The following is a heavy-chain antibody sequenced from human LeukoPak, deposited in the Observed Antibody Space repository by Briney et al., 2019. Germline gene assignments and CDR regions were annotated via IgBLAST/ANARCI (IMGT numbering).Heavy chain of an antibody. V-gene: IGHV3-9*01. Sequence: GGSLRLSCAASGFTFDDYAMHWVRQAPGKGLEWVSGISWNSGSIGYADSVKGRFTISRDNAKNSLYLQMNSLRAEDTALYYCAEDWGSGGSDWFDPWGQGTLVTVSS. J-gene: IGHJ5*02. CDR2: ISWNSGSI. CDR3: AEDWGSGGSDWFDP. CDR1: GFTFDDYA. D-gene: IGHD2-15*01.